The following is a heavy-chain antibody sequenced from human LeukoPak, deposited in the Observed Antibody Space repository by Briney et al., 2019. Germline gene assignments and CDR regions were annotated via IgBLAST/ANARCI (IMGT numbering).Heavy chain of an antibody. CDR3: ARGRDKQWLDLYYYYGMDV. D-gene: IGHD6-19*01. J-gene: IGHJ6*02. CDR2: INHSGST. CDR1: GGSISSYY. V-gene: IGHV4-34*01. Sequence: SETLSLTCTVSGGSISSYYWSWIRQPPGKGLEWIGEINHSGSTNYNPSLKSRVTISVDTSKNQFSLKLSSVTAADTAVYYCARGRDKQWLDLYYYYGMDVWGQGTTVTVSS.